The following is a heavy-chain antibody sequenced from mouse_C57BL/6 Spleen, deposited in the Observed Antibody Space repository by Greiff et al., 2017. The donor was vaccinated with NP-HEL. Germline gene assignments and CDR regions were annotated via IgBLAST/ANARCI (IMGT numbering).Heavy chain of an antibody. CDR1: GFTFTDYY. Sequence: EVQVVESGGGLVQPGGSLSLSCAASGFTFTDYYMSWVRQPPGKALEWLGFIRNKANGYTTEYSASVKGRFTISRDNSQSILYLQMNALRAEDSATYYCASLYDYDGARAMDYWGQGTSVTVSS. CDR3: ASLYDYDGARAMDY. CDR2: IRNKANGYTT. V-gene: IGHV7-3*01. J-gene: IGHJ4*01. D-gene: IGHD2-4*01.